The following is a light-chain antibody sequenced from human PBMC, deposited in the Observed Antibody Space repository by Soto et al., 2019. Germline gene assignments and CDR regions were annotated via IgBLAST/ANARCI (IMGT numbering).Light chain of an antibody. J-gene: IGKJ1*01. CDR2: DAS. Sequence: EIVLTQSPATLSLSPGERATLSCRASQSISSSLAWYQQKPGQAPRLLIYDASSRATGFPARFSGSGSGTDFPLTICSLEPEYFAVYYCQQRSEWPRTFGQGTKVEI. V-gene: IGKV3-11*01. CDR1: QSISSS. CDR3: QQRSEWPRT.